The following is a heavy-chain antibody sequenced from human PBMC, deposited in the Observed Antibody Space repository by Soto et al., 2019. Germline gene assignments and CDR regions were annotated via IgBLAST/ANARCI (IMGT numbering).Heavy chain of an antibody. D-gene: IGHD2-15*01. CDR2: IWYDGSNK. V-gene: IGHV3-33*01. J-gene: IGHJ3*02. Sequence: GGSLRLSCAASGFTFSSYGMHWVRQAPGKGLEWVAVIWYDGSNKYYADSVKGRFTISRDNSKNTLYLQMNSLRAEDTAVYYCARAGYCSGGSCYDACDIWGQGTMVTDSS. CDR3: ARAGYCSGGSCYDACDI. CDR1: GFTFSSYG.